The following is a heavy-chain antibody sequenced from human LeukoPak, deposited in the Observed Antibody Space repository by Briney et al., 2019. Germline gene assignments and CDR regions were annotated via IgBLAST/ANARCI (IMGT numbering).Heavy chain of an antibody. J-gene: IGHJ4*02. V-gene: IGHV4-59*08. D-gene: IGHD1-26*01. Sequence: PGTLSLTCTVSGGSISPYYWSWIRQPPGKGLEWIGYIYYSGSTSYNPSLNSRVTISVDTSKNQFSLKLSSMTAADTAVYYCARHGGGGESYPRVFDSWGRGNLVTVSS. CDR2: IYYSGST. CDR3: ARHGGGGESYPRVFDS. CDR1: GGSISPYY.